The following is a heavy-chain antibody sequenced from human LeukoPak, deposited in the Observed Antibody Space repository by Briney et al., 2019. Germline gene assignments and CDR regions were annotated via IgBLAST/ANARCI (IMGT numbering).Heavy chain of an antibody. CDR3: ARAAPTVDHIVVVTANPYYYMDV. CDR2: INHSGST. V-gene: IGHV4-39*07. CDR1: GGSISSGSYY. D-gene: IGHD2-21*02. Sequence: PSETLSLTCTVSGGSISSGSYYWSWIRQPAGKGLEWIGEINHSGSTNYNPSLKSRVTISVDTSKNQFSLKLSSVTAADTAVYYCARAAPTVDHIVVVTANPYYYMDVWGKGTTVTVSS. J-gene: IGHJ6*03.